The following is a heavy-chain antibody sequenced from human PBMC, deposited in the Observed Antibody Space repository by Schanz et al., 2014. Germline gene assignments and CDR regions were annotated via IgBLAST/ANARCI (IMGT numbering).Heavy chain of an antibody. CDR2: TSSDGFNK. J-gene: IGHJ4*02. Sequence: QVQLVESGGGVVQPGGSLRLSCAASRFTFSTYAMHWVRQAPGKGLGWQAVTSSDGFNKFYADSVKGRFTISRDNSKNTMYLQMNSLRPDDTAVYYCARGDMVRGVFDYWGQGTLVTVSS. CDR3: ARGDMVRGVFDY. CDR1: RFTFSTYA. D-gene: IGHD3-10*01. V-gene: IGHV3-30*04.